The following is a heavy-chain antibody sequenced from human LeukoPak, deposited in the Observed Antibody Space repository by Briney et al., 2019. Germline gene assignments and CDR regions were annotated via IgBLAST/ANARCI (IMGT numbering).Heavy chain of an antibody. Sequence: HAGGSLRLSCAASEFTFTSYELNWVRQAPGKGLEWVSYISSSGNTISYADSVKGRFTISRGNAKNSLYLQVISLRAEDTAVYYCARGPSIAARYDAFDIWGQGTMVTVSS. CDR2: ISSSGNTI. CDR1: EFTFTSYE. CDR3: ARGPSIAARYDAFDI. V-gene: IGHV3-48*03. J-gene: IGHJ3*02. D-gene: IGHD6-6*01.